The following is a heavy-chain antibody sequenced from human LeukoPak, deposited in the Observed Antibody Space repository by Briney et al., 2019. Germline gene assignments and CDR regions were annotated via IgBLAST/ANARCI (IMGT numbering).Heavy chain of an antibody. J-gene: IGHJ6*03. CDR2: INAGNGNT. CDR3: ARGIAAAGTYSFQDYYYYMDV. CDR1: GYTFTSYA. D-gene: IGHD6-13*01. V-gene: IGHV1-3*01. Sequence: WASVKVSCKASGYTFTSYAMHWVRQGPGQRLEWMGWINAGNGNTKYSQEFQGRVTITRDTSASTAYMELRSLRSDDTAVYYCARGIAAAGTYSFQDYYYYMDVWGKGTTVTVSS.